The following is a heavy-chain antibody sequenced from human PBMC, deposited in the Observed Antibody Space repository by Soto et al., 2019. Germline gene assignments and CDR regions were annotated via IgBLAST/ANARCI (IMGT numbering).Heavy chain of an antibody. CDR1: GGTFSSYA. Sequence: QVQLVQSGAEVKKPGSSVKVSCKASGGTFSSYAISWVRQAPGQGLEWMGGIIPIFGTANYAQKFQGRVTITAEESTSTAYMELSSLRSEDTAVYYCARCHYDILTGYPYYYYYGMDVWGQGTTVTVSS. CDR2: IIPIFGTA. V-gene: IGHV1-69*01. J-gene: IGHJ6*02. CDR3: ARCHYDILTGYPYYYYYGMDV. D-gene: IGHD3-9*01.